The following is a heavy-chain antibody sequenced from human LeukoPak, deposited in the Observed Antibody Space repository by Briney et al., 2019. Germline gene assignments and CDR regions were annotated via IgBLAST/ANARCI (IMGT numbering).Heavy chain of an antibody. CDR3: ARSPAVGATTYYFDY. CDR1: GFTFSSYA. Sequence: GGSLRLSCAASGFTFSSYAMHWVRQAPGKGLEYVSAISSNGGSTYYANSVKGRFTISRDNSKNTLYLQMGSLRAEDMAVYYCARSPAVGATTYYFDYWGQGTLVTVSS. V-gene: IGHV3-64*01. J-gene: IGHJ4*02. CDR2: ISSNGGST. D-gene: IGHD1-26*01.